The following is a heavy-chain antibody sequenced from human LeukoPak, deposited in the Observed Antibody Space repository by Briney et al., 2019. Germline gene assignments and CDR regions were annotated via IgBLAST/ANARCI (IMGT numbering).Heavy chain of an antibody. D-gene: IGHD2-21*01. J-gene: IGHJ5*02. CDR3: APFPGIGPDWFDP. CDR1: GFTFSSYA. Sequence: GGSLRLSCAASGFTFSSYAMSWVRQAPGKGLEWVSGMSGSGGSTYYADSVKGRFTISRDNSKNTLYLQMNSLRAEDTAVYYCAPFPGIGPDWFDPWGQGTLVTVSS. V-gene: IGHV3-23*01. CDR2: MSGSGGST.